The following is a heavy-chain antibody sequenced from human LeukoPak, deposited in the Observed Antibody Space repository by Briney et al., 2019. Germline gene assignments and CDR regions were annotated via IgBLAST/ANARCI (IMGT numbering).Heavy chain of an antibody. D-gene: IGHD3-3*01. V-gene: IGHV3-23*01. CDR3: ARATTIFGVVIIDFYYYMDV. CDR1: GFTFSSYG. CDR2: ISGSGGST. Sequence: GGSLRLSCAASGFTFSSYGMSWVRQAPGKGLEWVSAISGSGGSTYYADSVKGRFTISRDNSKNTLYLQMNSLRAEDTAVYYCARATTIFGVVIIDFYYYMDVWGKGTTVTVSS. J-gene: IGHJ6*03.